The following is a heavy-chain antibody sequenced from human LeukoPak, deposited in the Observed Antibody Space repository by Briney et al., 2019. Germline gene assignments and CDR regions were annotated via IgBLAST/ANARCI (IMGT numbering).Heavy chain of an antibody. J-gene: IGHJ6*01. CDR3: ARDDARCGMDV. V-gene: IGHV3-30*03. CDR2: ISKEGSNK. CDR1: GFTLSSYG. Sequence: GGPLTLSCAPSGFTLSSYGMHWVRPAPGKGLEWVAVISKEGSNKYHADSVKGPFTISRDNSKNTLYLQMNSLRAEDSAVYYCARDDARCGMDVWGQGTTVTVSS.